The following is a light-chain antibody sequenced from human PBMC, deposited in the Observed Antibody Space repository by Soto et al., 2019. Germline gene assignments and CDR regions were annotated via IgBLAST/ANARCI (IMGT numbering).Light chain of an antibody. V-gene: IGKV1-27*01. CDR3: QKYSGVPVT. Sequence: IQMTQSPSSLSASVGDRVTITCRASQDINKYLAWYQQRPGTVPKLLIYSASTLKSGVPSRFSGSRSGTDFTLTISSLQPEDVATYCSQKYSGVPVTFGQGTRLEI. CDR1: QDINKY. CDR2: SAS. J-gene: IGKJ5*01.